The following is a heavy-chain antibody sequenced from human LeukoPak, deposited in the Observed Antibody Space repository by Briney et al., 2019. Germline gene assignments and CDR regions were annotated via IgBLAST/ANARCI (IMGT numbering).Heavy chain of an antibody. CDR1: GFTFSDYT. CDR2: ISYDGSNK. J-gene: IGHJ4*02. Sequence: PGRSLRLSCAASGFTFSDYTMHWVRRAPGKGLEWVGLISYDGSNKYFADSVKGRFSISRDSSKNTLYLQMNSLRPDDTAVYSCARDSLWFGDPPGDYFDYWGQGTLATVSS. D-gene: IGHD3-10*01. V-gene: IGHV3-30*04. CDR3: ARDSLWFGDPPGDYFDY.